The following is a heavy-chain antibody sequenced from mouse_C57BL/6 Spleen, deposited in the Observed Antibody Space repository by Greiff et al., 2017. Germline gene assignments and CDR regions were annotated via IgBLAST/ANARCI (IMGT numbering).Heavy chain of an antibody. CDR1: GFTFSSYG. CDR2: ISSGGSYT. V-gene: IGHV5-6*02. CDR3: ARQGIYYGSSFYYFDY. Sequence: EVKLEESGGDLVKPGGSLKLSCAASGFTFSSYGMSWVRQTPDKRLEWVATISSGGSYTYYPDSVKGRFTISRDNAKNTLYLQMSSLKSEDTAMYYCARQGIYYGSSFYYFDYWGQGTTLTVSS. J-gene: IGHJ2*01. D-gene: IGHD1-1*01.